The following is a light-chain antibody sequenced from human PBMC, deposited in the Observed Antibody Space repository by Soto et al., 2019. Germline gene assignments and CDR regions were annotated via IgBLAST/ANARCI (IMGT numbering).Light chain of an antibody. CDR3: QKYDGVPQ. Sequence: DIQMTQSPSSLSASVGDRVTITCQASQDITNHLNWYQQKPGKAPKLLIYDSSDLKTGVPSRFSGSGSGTYFTLTISSLQPEDIATYYCQKYDGVPQFGPGT. CDR2: DSS. CDR1: QDITNH. J-gene: IGKJ3*01. V-gene: IGKV1-33*01.